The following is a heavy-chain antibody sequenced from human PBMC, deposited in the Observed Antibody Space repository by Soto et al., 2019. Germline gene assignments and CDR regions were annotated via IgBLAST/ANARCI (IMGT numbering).Heavy chain of an antibody. J-gene: IGHJ6*02. CDR1: GYSFASYW. Sequence: ESLKVSFKGSGYSFASYWIVWVRQMPGKGLELMGIIYPGDPDTRYSPSFQGQVTISADKSISTAYLQWSSLKASDTAMYYCARGYCSGGSCFGNYYYGMDVWGQGTTVTVSS. D-gene: IGHD2-15*01. CDR3: ARGYCSGGSCFGNYYYGMDV. CDR2: IYPGDPDT. V-gene: IGHV5-51*01.